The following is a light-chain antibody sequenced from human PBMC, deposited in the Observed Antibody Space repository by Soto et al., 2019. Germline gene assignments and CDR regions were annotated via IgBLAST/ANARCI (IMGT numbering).Light chain of an antibody. CDR2: LGS. Sequence: DIVMTQSPLSLPVTPGEPASISCRSSQSLLHSNGYNYLDWYLQKPGQSPQLLIYLGSNRSSGVPDRFSGSGSATALTLKTTRVEAADFGVYYCMQALQPPWTFSQGTKVEIK. CDR3: MQALQPPWT. CDR1: QSLLHSNGYNY. J-gene: IGKJ1*01. V-gene: IGKV2-28*01.